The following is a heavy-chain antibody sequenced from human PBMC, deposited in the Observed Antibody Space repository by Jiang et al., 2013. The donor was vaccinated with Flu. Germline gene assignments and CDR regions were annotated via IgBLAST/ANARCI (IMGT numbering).Heavy chain of an antibody. D-gene: IGHD2-21*01. J-gene: IGHJ3*02. CDR3: ARAYCGGAKDDLDI. CDR1: GFSLSSSGMC. V-gene: IGHV2-70*11. CDR2: IDWDDDE. Sequence: KPTQTLTLTCTLSGFSLSSSGMCVIWIRQPPGKALEWLARIDWDDDEYYSTSLKTRLTISKDTSKKQVVLTMTNMDPVDTATYYCARAYCGGAKDDLDIWGQGTMVTVSS.